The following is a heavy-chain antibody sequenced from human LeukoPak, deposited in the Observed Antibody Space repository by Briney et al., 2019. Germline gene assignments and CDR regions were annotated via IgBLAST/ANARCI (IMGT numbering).Heavy chain of an antibody. Sequence: GRSLRLSCAASGFTFSSYEMNWVRQAPGKGLEWVSYISSSGSNIYYADSVKGRFTISRDNAKNSLYLQMNSLRAEDTAVYYCARGWISDSFDYWGQGTLVTVSS. CDR2: ISSSGSNI. CDR1: GFTFSSYE. D-gene: IGHD5-12*01. J-gene: IGHJ4*02. V-gene: IGHV3-48*03. CDR3: ARGWISDSFDY.